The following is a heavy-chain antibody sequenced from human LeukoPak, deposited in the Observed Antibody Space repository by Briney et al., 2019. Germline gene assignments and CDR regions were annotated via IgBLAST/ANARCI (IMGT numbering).Heavy chain of an antibody. V-gene: IGHV1-3*01. J-gene: IGHJ4*01. CDR2: INAGSGDT. Sequence: ASVKVSCKASGYTFTTYAMHWVRQAPGQRLEWMGWINAGSGDTKYSQKFQGRVTFTRDTSASTAYMALSSLRFEDTAVYFCARDQSLGSYPDYWDQGTLVTVSS. D-gene: IGHD3-10*01. CDR3: ARDQSLGSYPDY. CDR1: GYTFTTYA.